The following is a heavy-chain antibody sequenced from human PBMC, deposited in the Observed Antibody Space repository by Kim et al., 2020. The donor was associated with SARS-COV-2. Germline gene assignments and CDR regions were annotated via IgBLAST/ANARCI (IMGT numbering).Heavy chain of an antibody. CDR3: VREDSSHVYGWFDP. J-gene: IGHJ5*02. D-gene: IGHD6-13*01. CDR1: GFTFSNYY. V-gene: IGHV3-11*01. Sequence: GGSLRLSCAASGFTFSNYYMSWVRQAPGKGPEWVSYISNSGSRVYYADSVEGRFTISRDNAQNSLSLQMNSLRAEDTAVYYCVREDSSHVYGWFDPWGQGPLV. CDR2: ISNSGSRV.